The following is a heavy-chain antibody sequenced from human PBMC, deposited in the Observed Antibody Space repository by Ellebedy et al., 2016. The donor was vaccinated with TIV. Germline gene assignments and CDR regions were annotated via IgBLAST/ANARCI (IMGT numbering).Heavy chain of an antibody. CDR1: GGTFSSYA. CDR2: ILPIVDSA. Sequence: SVKVSCXASGGTFSSYAMSWVRQAPGQGLEWMGGILPIVDSANYAQKFQGRVTITADESTSTVYMDLSSLRSEDTAVYYCARGAGSWFDPWGQGTLVTVSS. V-gene: IGHV1-69*13. CDR3: ARGAGSWFDP. D-gene: IGHD1-26*01. J-gene: IGHJ5*02.